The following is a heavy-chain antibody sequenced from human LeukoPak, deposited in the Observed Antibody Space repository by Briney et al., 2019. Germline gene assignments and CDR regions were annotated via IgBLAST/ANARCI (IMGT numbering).Heavy chain of an antibody. CDR3: ARLSRSGWYVWFDY. D-gene: IGHD6-19*01. V-gene: IGHV5-51*01. CDR1: GYNFTNYS. CDR2: IYPGDSDT. J-gene: IGHJ4*02. Sequence: GESLKISCKGSGYNFTNYSIGWVRQMPGKGLEWMVIIYPGDSDTRYSPSSQGQVTISVDESINTAYPQWSSLKASDTAIYYCARLSRSGWYVWFDYWGQGTLVTVSS.